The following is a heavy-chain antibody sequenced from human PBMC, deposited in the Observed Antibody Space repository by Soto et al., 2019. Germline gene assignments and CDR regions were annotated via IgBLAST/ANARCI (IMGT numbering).Heavy chain of an antibody. Sequence: QVQLVQSGAEVKKPGASVKVSCKASGYTFTSYGISWVRRAPGQGLEWMGWISAYNGNTNYAQKLQGRVTMTTDTSTSTAYMELRSLRSDDTAVYYCARDRRSGYDPLSRDYYYMDVWGKGTTVTVSS. J-gene: IGHJ6*03. CDR3: ARDRRSGYDPLSRDYYYMDV. CDR2: ISAYNGNT. CDR1: GYTFTSYG. V-gene: IGHV1-18*01. D-gene: IGHD5-12*01.